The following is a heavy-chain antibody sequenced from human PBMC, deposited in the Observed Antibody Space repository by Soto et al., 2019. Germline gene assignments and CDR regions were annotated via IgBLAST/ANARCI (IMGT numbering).Heavy chain of an antibody. CDR1: GFTFDDYA. CDR2: ISWDGGST. CDR3: AKDIADYGDTYYYYGMDV. Sequence: GGSLRLSCAASGFTFDDYAMHWVRQAPGKGLEWVSLISWDGGSTYYADSVKGRFTISRDNSKNSLYLQMNSLRAEDTALYYCAKDIADYGDTYYYYGMDVWGQGTRVTVSS. J-gene: IGHJ6*02. V-gene: IGHV3-43D*04. D-gene: IGHD4-17*01.